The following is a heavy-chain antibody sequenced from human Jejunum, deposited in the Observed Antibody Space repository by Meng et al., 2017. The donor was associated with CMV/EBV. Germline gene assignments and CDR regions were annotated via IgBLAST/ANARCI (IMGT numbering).Heavy chain of an antibody. D-gene: IGHD4-11*01. Sequence: GSVKSDSYSWSWIRQPPGKALEWIGYIHYGGSTNYNPSLKSRVTISVDTSKNRFSLRLTSVTAADTAVYYCARDLMTTITTGWFDPWGQGTLVTVSS. V-gene: IGHV4-61*01. CDR3: ARDLMTTITTGWFDP. J-gene: IGHJ5*02. CDR2: IHYGGST. CDR1: GSVKSDSYS.